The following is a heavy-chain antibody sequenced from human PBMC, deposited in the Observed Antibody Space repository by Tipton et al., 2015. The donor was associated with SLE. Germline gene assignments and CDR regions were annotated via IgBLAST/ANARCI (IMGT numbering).Heavy chain of an antibody. Sequence: TLSLTCTVSGGSISSGSYYWSWLRQPAGKGLEWIGRIYTSGSTNYNPSLKSRVTISVDTTKNLFSLKLSSVTAADTAVYYCARVRYSGHDEAYYFDYWGQGTLVTVSS. D-gene: IGHD5-12*01. CDR2: IYTSGST. CDR3: ARVRYSGHDEAYYFDY. V-gene: IGHV4-61*02. J-gene: IGHJ4*02. CDR1: GGSISSGSYY.